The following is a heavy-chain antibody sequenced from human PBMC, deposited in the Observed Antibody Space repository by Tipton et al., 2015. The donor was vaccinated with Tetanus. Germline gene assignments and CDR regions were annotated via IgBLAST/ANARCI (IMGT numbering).Heavy chain of an antibody. J-gene: IGHJ5*02. CDR3: ARGVPYSTTMGSDWFDP. V-gene: IGHV4-34*01. Sequence: TLSLTCTVSGVSVRSYYWSWIRQSPDKGLEWLGGVIYYGTSYYNPSLNSRVKISLDTSMNQSSLTLTSVTAADTALYYCARGVPYSTTMGSDWFDPWGQGTLVSVSS. CDR1: GVSVRSYY. D-gene: IGHD2-2*01. CDR2: VIYYGTS.